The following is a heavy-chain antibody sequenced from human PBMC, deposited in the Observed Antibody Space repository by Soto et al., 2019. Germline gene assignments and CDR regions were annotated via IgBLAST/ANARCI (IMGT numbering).Heavy chain of an antibody. CDR1: GFTFSDYD. D-gene: IGHD6-19*01. Sequence: PGGSLRLSFAASGFTFSDYDMSWIRRAPGKGLEWVSYISSSGGTIYYADSVQARFTISRDNAKNSVVLQMNSLRAEDTAVYYCASRTSGWYFDYWGQGTLVTVSS. CDR2: ISSSGGTI. J-gene: IGHJ4*02. CDR3: ASRTSGWYFDY. V-gene: IGHV3-11*01.